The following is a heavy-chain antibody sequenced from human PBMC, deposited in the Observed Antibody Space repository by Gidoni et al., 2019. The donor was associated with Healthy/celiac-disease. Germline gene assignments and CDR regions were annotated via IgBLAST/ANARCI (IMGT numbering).Heavy chain of an antibody. CDR2: IYYSGST. CDR3: ARHAYYDILTGYSDPYFDY. J-gene: IGHJ4*02. V-gene: IGHV4-39*01. D-gene: IGHD3-9*01. CDR1: GGSISSSSYY. Sequence: QLQLQESGPGLVKPSETLSLTCTVSGGSISSSSYYWGWIRQPPGKGLEWIGSIYYSGSTYYNPSLKSRVTISVDTSKNQFSLKLSSVTAADTAVYYCARHAYYDILTGYSDPYFDYWGQGTLVTVSS.